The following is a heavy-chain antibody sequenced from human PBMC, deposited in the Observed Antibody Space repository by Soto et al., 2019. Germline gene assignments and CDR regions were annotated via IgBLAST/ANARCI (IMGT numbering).Heavy chain of an antibody. D-gene: IGHD2-21*02. V-gene: IGHV3-30*18. J-gene: IGHJ6*02. CDR2: ISYDGSNK. Sequence: PGGSLGLSCAVSGFTFSSYGMHWVRQAPGKGLEWVAVISYDGSNKYYADSVKGRFTISRDNSKNTLYLQMNSLRAEDTAVYYCAKDGPCGDCYPSLWYYYGMDVWGQGTTVTVSS. CDR3: AKDGPCGDCYPSLWYYYGMDV. CDR1: GFTFSSYG.